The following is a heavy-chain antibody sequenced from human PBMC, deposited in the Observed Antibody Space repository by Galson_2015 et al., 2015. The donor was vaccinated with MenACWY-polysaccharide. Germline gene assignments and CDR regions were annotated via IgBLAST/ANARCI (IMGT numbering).Heavy chain of an antibody. CDR3: AKSLHNWNSLFDY. V-gene: IGHV3-23*01. CDR2: ISGRGDNT. J-gene: IGHJ4*02. Sequence: SLRLSCAASGFTFTNYAMTWVRQAPGKGLEWVSVISGRGDNTYYADSVRGRFTISRDNSKNTLYRQMSSLRAEDTAVYYCAKSLHNWNSLFDYCGQGTLVTVSS. CDR1: GFTFTNYA. D-gene: IGHD1-7*01.